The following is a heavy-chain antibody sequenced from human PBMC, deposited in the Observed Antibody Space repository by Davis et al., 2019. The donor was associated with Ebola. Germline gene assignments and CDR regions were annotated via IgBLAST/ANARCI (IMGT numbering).Heavy chain of an antibody. Sequence: GESLKISCAASGFTFSNYGMNWVRQAPGKGLEWIAFISHDGSNIPYAGSVWGRFTISRDNSRKPVYLQMNSLRPEDTAVYYCAKDHHPLANNKIYYFDYWGPGTLVTVSS. CDR3: AKDHHPLANNKIYYFDY. CDR1: GFTFSNYG. CDR2: ISHDGSNI. V-gene: IGHV3-30*18. J-gene: IGHJ4*01. D-gene: IGHD2/OR15-2a*01.